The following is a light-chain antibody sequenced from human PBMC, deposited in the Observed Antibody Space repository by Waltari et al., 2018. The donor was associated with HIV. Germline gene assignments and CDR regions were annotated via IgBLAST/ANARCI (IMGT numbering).Light chain of an antibody. V-gene: IGLV2-14*01. CDR1: TSDIGTYNY. Sequence: QSALTQPASVSGSPGQSITISCTGTTSDIGTYNYVSWYQHHPGRAPKLIIYEVSNRPSWVSNRFSGSKSGNTASLTVSGLHAEDEGDYYCSSYSSSTSPYVFGTGTKVTVV. J-gene: IGLJ1*01. CDR2: EVS. CDR3: SSYSSSTSPYV.